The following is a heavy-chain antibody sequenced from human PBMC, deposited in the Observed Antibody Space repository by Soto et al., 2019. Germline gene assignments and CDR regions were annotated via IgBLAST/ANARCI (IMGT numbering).Heavy chain of an antibody. Sequence: LRLSCAASGFTFSSYAMHWVRQAPGKGLEWVAVISYDGSNKYYADSVKGRFTISRDNSKNTLYLQMNSLRAEDTAVYYCARESRNFGRYFDYWGQGTLVTVSS. D-gene: IGHD3-9*01. CDR2: ISYDGSNK. CDR1: GFTFSSYA. V-gene: IGHV3-30-3*01. CDR3: ARESRNFGRYFDY. J-gene: IGHJ4*02.